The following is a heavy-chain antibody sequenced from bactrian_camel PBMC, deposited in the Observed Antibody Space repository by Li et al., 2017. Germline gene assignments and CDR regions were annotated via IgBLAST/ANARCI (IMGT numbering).Heavy chain of an antibody. V-gene: IGHV3S55*01. J-gene: IGHJ2*01. D-gene: IGHD3*01. CDR3: VNGPFAV. CDR1: GYTYSGHC. Sequence: HVQLVESGGGSVQAGGSLRLSCAFSGYTYSGHCMGWFRQAPGKEREGVAIIGSSGSTGYAASVKGRFTISADNAKNTLYLQMNSLKIEDTARYYCVNGPFAVWGQGTQVTVSS. CDR2: IGSSGST.